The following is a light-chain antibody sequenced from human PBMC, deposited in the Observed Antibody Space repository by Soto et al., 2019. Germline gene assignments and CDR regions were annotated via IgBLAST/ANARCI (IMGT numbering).Light chain of an antibody. CDR2: DVD. Sequence: QSALTQPASVSGSPGQSITISCTGTSSDIGAYNFVSWYQQHPGKAPKLMLYDVDIRPSGVSHRFSGSKSGNTSALTISGLQAEDEADYYCTSLTTSTTMIFGGGTQLTVL. CDR3: TSLTTSTTMI. V-gene: IGLV2-14*03. J-gene: IGLJ2*01. CDR1: SSDIGAYNF.